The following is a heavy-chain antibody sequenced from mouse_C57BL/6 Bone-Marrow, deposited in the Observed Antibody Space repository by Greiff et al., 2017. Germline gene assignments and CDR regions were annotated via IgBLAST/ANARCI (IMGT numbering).Heavy chain of an antibody. J-gene: IGHJ3*01. Sequence: EAGGGLVQPKGSLKLSCAASGFTFNTYAMHWVRQAPGKGLEWVARIRSKSSNYATYYADSVKDRFTISSDDSQIMLYLQMNNLKTEDTAMYYCVIEVYFDYDGGFAYWGQGTLVTVSA. CDR3: VIEVYFDYDGGFAY. D-gene: IGHD2-4*01. CDR1: GFTFNTYA. V-gene: IGHV10-3*01. CDR2: IRSKSSNYAT.